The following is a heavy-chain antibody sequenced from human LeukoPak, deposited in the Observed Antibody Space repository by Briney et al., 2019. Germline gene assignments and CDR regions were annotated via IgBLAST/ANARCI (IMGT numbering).Heavy chain of an antibody. CDR2: IIPIFGTA. CDR1: GGTFSSYA. J-gene: IGHJ3*02. CDR3: ARDRWGRADAFDI. Sequence: SVKVSCKASGGTFSSYAISWVRQAPGQGLEWMGGIIPIFGTANYAQKFQGRVTITTDESTSTAYMELSSLRSEDTAVYYCARDRWGRADAFDIWGQGTMVTVSS. D-gene: IGHD3-16*01. V-gene: IGHV1-69*05.